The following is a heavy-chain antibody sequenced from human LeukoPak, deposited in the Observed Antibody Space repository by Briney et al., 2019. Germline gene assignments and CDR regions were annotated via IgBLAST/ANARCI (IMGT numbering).Heavy chain of an antibody. CDR2: ISSSSSYI. V-gene: IGHV3-21*01. D-gene: IGHD3-22*01. Sequence: GGSLRLSCAASGFTFSTYSMNWVRQAPGKGLEWVSSISSSSSYIYYADSVKGRFTISRDNAKNSLYLQMNSLRAEDTAVYYCARGPNYYDSSDYYIPLWGQGTMVTVSS. CDR3: ARGPNYYDSSDYYIPL. CDR1: GFTFSTYS. J-gene: IGHJ3*01.